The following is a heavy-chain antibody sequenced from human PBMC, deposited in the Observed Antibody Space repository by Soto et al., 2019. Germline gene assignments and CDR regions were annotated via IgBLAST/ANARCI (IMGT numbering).Heavy chain of an antibody. Sequence: PSETPSITCTGSGRSNRTCDYSWRLLRPSPAKGLEWIGHIYNSGITYYNPSLKSRVVISIDTSRNQFSLRLNSLTAADRAVYFCARGVTVFGLVSRFWFDPWGQGTVVTVS. J-gene: IGHJ5*02. CDR1: GRSNRTCDYS. CDR3: ARGVTVFGLVSRFWFDP. D-gene: IGHD3-3*01. V-gene: IGHV4-30-4*01. CDR2: IYNSGIT.